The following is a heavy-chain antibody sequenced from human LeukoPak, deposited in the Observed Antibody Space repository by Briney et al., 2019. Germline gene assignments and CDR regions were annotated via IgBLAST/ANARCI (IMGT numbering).Heavy chain of an antibody. CDR2: FDPEDEEI. CDR3: ATDRSGYDLGYYGLDV. D-gene: IGHD5-12*01. Sequence: ASVKVSCKVSGNPLSEVSLHWVRQAPGKGLEWMGGFDPEDEEIIYAPKFQARVTLTADESTNTVFMRLTSLRSGDTAVYYCATDRSGYDLGYYGLDVWGRGTTVTVS. J-gene: IGHJ6*02. CDR1: GNPLSEVS. V-gene: IGHV1-24*01.